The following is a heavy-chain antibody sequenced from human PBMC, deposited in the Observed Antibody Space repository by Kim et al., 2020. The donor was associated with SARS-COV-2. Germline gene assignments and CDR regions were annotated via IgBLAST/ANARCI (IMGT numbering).Heavy chain of an antibody. CDR3: ARGVPPPDHTLRMY. CDR2: IKSDGSST. V-gene: IGHV3-74*01. CDR1: GFTFSSYW. J-gene: IGHJ4*02. D-gene: IGHD2-2*02. Sequence: GGSLRLSCAASGFTFSSYWMHWVRQAPGKGLVWVSRIKSDGSSTDYADFVKGRFTICRDNDQSTLYQQMNSLRAEDTAVYYCARGVPPPDHTLRMYWGRGTLVSVSS.